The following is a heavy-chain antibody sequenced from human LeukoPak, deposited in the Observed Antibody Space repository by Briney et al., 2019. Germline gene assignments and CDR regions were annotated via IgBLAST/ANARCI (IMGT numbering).Heavy chain of an antibody. J-gene: IGHJ5*02. Sequence: SETLSLTCTVSGDSISSSSYYWGWIRQPPGKGLEWIGTIFYSGSTYYNPSLKSRVTISVDTSKNQFSLKLSSVTAADTAVYYCASPRTYYYNWFDPWGQGTLVTVSS. D-gene: IGHD3-10*01. CDR3: ASPRTYYYNWFDP. CDR1: GDSISSSSYY. V-gene: IGHV4-39*01. CDR2: IFYSGST.